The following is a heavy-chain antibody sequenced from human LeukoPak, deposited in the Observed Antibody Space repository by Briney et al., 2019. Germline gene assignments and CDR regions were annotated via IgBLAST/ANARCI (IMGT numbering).Heavy chain of an antibody. CDR2: IYYSGST. CDR3: ARHWTYYYDSSGYYSKWYFDY. J-gene: IGHJ4*02. Sequence: SETLSLTCIVSGGSISRYYWSWIRQPPGKGLEWIGYIYYSGSTNYNPSLKSRVTISVDTSKNQFSLKLSSVTAADTAVYYCARHWTYYYDSSGYYSKWYFDYWGQGTLVTVSS. V-gene: IGHV4-59*08. CDR1: GGSISRYY. D-gene: IGHD3-22*01.